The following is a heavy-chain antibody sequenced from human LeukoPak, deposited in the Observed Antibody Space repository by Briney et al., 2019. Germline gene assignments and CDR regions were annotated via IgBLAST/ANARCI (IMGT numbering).Heavy chain of an antibody. V-gene: IGHV3-11*04. D-gene: IGHD3-22*01. CDR2: ISGSGSTI. CDR1: GVTFRDYY. J-gene: IGHJ4*02. Sequence: PGGSLRLSCAASGVTFRDYYMSWIRQAPGKGLEWVSYISGSGSTIYYADSVKGRFTISRDTAKNSLYLQMNSLRAEDTAMYYCTRDVGTYYDSSAQRYWGQGTLVTVSS. CDR3: TRDVGTYYDSSAQRY.